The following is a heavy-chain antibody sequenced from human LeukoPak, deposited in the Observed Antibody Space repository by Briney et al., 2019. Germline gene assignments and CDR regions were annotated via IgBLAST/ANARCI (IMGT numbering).Heavy chain of an antibody. Sequence: SVKVSCKASGGTFSSYAISWVRQAPGQGLEWMGGIIPIFGTANYAQKFQGRVTITADESTSTAYMELSSLRSEDTAVYYCARVHDFWSGYYHWGQGTLVTVSS. CDR3: ARVHDFWSGYYH. CDR2: IIPIFGTA. V-gene: IGHV1-69*13. CDR1: GGTFSSYA. J-gene: IGHJ5*02. D-gene: IGHD3-3*01.